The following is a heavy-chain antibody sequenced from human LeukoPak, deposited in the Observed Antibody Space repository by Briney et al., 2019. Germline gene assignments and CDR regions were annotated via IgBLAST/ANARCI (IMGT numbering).Heavy chain of an antibody. CDR3: ARVYSSGWYVGGWFDP. Sequence: PSETLSLTCTVSGGSISSYYWSWIRQPPGKGLEWIGYIYYSGSTNYNPSLKSRVTTSVDTSKNQFSLKLSSVTAADTAVYYCARVYSSGWYVGGWFDPWGQGTLVTVSS. J-gene: IGHJ5*02. V-gene: IGHV4-59*01. D-gene: IGHD6-19*01. CDR2: IYYSGST. CDR1: GGSISSYY.